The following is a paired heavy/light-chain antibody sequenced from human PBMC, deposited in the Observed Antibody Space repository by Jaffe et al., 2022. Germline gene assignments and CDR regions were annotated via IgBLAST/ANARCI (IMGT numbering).Heavy chain of an antibody. CDR1: GFSFNIYV. V-gene: IGHV3-23*01. J-gene: IGHJ4*02. Sequence: EVQLLESGGGLVQPGGSLRLSCVASGFSFNIYVMSWVRQAPGKGLEWVSFISGSGGNIYYADSVKGRFTISRDISKNTLYLQMKSLRAEDMAVYYCARGAPSVGYGDYGPLLEGPFDHWGQGTLVTVSS. CDR2: ISGSGGNI. D-gene: IGHD4-17*01. CDR3: ARGAPSVGYGDYGPLLEGPFDH.
Light chain of an antibody. J-gene: IGKJ1*01. CDR1: QIISSTY. Sequence: EIVLTQSPGTLSLSPGERATLSCRASQIISSTYLAWYQQKPGQAPRLLIYEASSRATGIPDRFSGSGSGTDFTLTISRVEPEDFAVYYCQQYGTSLPWTFGHGTKVEI. CDR2: EAS. V-gene: IGKV3-20*01. CDR3: QQYGTSLPWT.